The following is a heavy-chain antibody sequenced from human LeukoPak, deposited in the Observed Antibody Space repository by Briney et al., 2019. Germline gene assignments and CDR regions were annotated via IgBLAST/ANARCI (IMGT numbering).Heavy chain of an antibody. V-gene: IGHV3-53*01. CDR3: ARLGSDAFDI. CDR2: IYSGGST. D-gene: IGHD3-10*01. Sequence: TGGSLRLSCAASGFTVSNKYMSWVRQAPGKGLEWVAVIYSGGSTYYADSVKGRFTISRDNSKNTLYLQMNSLRAEDTAVYYCARLGSDAFDIWGQETMVTVSS. CDR1: GFTVSNKY. J-gene: IGHJ3*02.